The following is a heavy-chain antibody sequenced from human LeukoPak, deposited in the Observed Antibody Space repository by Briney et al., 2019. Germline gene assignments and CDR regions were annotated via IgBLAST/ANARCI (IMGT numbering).Heavy chain of an antibody. CDR1: GGSISSYY. D-gene: IGHD3-22*01. CDR2: IYYSGST. CDR3: ARGIDYYDSSGYWDYYFDY. J-gene: IGHJ4*02. V-gene: IGHV4-59*01. Sequence: SETLSLTCTVSGGSISSYYWSWIRQPPGKGLEWIGYIYYSGSTNYNPSLKSRVTISVDTSKNQFSLKLSSVTAADTAVYYCARGIDYYDSSGYWDYYFDYWGQGTLVTVSS.